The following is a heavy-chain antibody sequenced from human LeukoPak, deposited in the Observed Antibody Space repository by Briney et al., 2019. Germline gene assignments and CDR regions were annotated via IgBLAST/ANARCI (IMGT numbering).Heavy chain of an antibody. Sequence: GSLRLSCAASGFTFSSYGMHWVRQAPGKGLEWVAVISYDESNKDYADSVKGRFTISRDNSKNTLYLQMNSLRAEDTAVYYCANDYSNYYSYGMDVWGQGTTVTVSS. J-gene: IGHJ6*02. CDR1: GFTFSSYG. CDR2: ISYDESNK. V-gene: IGHV3-30*18. CDR3: ANDYSNYYSYGMDV. D-gene: IGHD3-10*01.